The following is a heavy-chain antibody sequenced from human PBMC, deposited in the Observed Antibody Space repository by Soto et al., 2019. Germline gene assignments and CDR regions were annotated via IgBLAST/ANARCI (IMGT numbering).Heavy chain of an antibody. CDR2: IYYSGNT. CDR1: GGSISSYY. CDR3: ARPQRYCSSTSCYAGAFDI. V-gene: IGHV4-59*01. D-gene: IGHD2-2*01. Sequence: QVQLQESGPGLVKPSETLSLTCTVSGGSISSYYWSWIRQPPGKGLEWIGYIYYSGNTNYNPSLMSRVTISVDTSKNQFSLKLSSVTAADTAVYYCARPQRYCSSTSCYAGAFDIWGQGTMVTVSS. J-gene: IGHJ3*02.